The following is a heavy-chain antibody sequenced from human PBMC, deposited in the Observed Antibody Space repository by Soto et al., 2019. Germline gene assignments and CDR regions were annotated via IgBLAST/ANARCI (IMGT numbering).Heavy chain of an antibody. CDR3: ATTRAITFGGVIAQNDDY. Sequence: GGSMRHSSAAAELNIRTFGMHWIRQKQGKGLEWVSSTSSNSSHIYYADSVKGRFTISRDNAKNSLYLQMNSLRAEDTAVYYCATTRAITFGGVIAQNDDYWGQGTLVTVS. J-gene: IGHJ4*02. D-gene: IGHD3-16*02. CDR2: TSSNSSHI. V-gene: IGHV3-21*01. CDR1: ELNIRTFG.